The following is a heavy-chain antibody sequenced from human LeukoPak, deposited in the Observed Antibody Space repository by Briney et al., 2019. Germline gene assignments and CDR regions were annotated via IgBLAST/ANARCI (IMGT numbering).Heavy chain of an antibody. Sequence: ASVKVSCKASGYTFTTYAMHWVRQAPGQRLECMGWINAGNGNTKYSQEFQGRVTITRDTSASTAYMELSSLRSEDTAVYYCARAPNVYGDYLDYWGQGTLVTVSS. J-gene: IGHJ4*02. CDR1: GYTFTTYA. CDR3: ARAPNVYGDYLDY. D-gene: IGHD4-17*01. V-gene: IGHV1-3*01. CDR2: INAGNGNT.